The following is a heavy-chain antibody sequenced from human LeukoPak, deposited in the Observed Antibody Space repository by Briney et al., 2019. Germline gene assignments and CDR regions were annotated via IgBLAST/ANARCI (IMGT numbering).Heavy chain of an antibody. D-gene: IGHD6-13*01. CDR3: AKGGGYSSRWYFDY. CDR1: GFTFNTYA. V-gene: IGHV3-23*01. J-gene: IGHJ4*02. Sequence: GGSLRLSCAASGFTFNTYATNWVRQAPGKGLEWVSSIIGSGLSTYYADSVKGRFTVSRDNSKNTLYLQMSSLRAEDTALYYCAKGGGYSSRWYFDYWGQGTLVTVSS. CDR2: IIGSGLST.